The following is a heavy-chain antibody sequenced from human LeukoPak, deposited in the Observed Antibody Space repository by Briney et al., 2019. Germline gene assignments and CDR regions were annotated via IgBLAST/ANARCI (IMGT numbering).Heavy chain of an antibody. J-gene: IGHJ4*02. V-gene: IGHV4-4*07. CDR1: GGSISSYY. Sequence: PSETLSLXCTVSGGSISSYYWRWIRQPAGKGLEWIGRIYTSGSTNYNPSLKSRVTMSVDTSKNQFSLKLSSVTAADTAVYYCARASDYDFWSGYVFDYWGQGTLVTVSS. CDR3: ARASDYDFWSGYVFDY. D-gene: IGHD3-3*01. CDR2: IYTSGST.